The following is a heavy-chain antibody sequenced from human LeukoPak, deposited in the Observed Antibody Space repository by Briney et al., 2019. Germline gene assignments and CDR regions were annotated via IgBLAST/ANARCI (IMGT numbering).Heavy chain of an antibody. Sequence: ASVKVSCKASGGTFSSHPFTWVRQAPGQGLEWMGEITPIFGTANYAQRFQGRVTITADESTSTVYMELSSLRSDDTALYYCARGQGYDEFLYYFDYWGQGTLVTVSS. CDR2: ITPIFGTA. CDR1: GGTFSSHP. CDR3: ARGQGYDEFLYYFDY. V-gene: IGHV1-69*01. D-gene: IGHD5-12*01. J-gene: IGHJ4*02.